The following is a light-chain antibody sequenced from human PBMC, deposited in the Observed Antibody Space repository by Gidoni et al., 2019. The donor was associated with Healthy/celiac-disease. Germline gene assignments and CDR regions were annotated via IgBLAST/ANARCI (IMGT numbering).Light chain of an antibody. J-gene: IGKJ1*01. CDR2: AAS. CDR3: QQSYSTPRT. V-gene: IGKV1-39*01. Sequence: DIQMTQSPSSLSASVGDRVTITCRAIQSISSYLNWYQQKPGKAPKLLIYAASSLQSGVPSRFSCSGSGTDFTLTISSLQPEDFATYYCQQSYSTPRTFXQXTKVEIK. CDR1: QSISSY.